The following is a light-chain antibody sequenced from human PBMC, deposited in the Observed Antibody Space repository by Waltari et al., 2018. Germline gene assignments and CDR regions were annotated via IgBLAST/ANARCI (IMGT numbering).Light chain of an antibody. V-gene: IGKV2-30*02. Sequence: VVMTQSPLSLPGTLGQPASISCRSSQSLVHSDGNTYLEWFQQRPGQSPRRLIYKVSNRDSGVPDRFRGSGSGTDFTLKISRVEAEDVGLYYCMQVTHWPHTFGQGTSLEI. CDR3: MQVTHWPHT. CDR1: QSLVHSDGNTY. J-gene: IGKJ2*01. CDR2: KVS.